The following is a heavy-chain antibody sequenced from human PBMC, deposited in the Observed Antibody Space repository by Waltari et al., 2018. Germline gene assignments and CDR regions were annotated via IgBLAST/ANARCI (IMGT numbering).Heavy chain of an antibody. CDR2: INPNSGGT. CDR1: GYTFTGYY. Sequence: QVQLVQSGAEVKKPGASVKVSCKASGYTFTGYYLHWVRQAPGQGLEWMGRINPNSGGTNYAQKFQGRVTMTRDTSISTAYMELSRLRSDDTAVYYCARVRVGARGAFDIWGQGTMVTVSS. CDR3: ARVRVGARGAFDI. J-gene: IGHJ3*02. V-gene: IGHV1-2*06. D-gene: IGHD1-26*01.